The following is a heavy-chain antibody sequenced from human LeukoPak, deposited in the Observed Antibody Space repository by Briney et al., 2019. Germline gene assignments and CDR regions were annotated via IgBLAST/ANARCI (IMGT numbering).Heavy chain of an antibody. CDR3: ARSLGRNYYDSSGYPY. CDR1: GYTFTSYW. Sequence: ASVKVSCKASGYTFTSYWISWVRQMPGKGLEWMGRIDPSDSYTNYSPSFQGHVTISADKSISTAYLQWSSLKASDTAMYYCARSLGRNYYDSSGYPYWGQGTLVTVSS. J-gene: IGHJ4*02. D-gene: IGHD3-22*01. V-gene: IGHV5-10-1*01. CDR2: IDPSDSYT.